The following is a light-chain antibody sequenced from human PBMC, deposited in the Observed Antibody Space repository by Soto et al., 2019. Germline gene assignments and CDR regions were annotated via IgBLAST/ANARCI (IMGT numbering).Light chain of an antibody. CDR3: AAWDDSLSAYV. Sequence: QAVVTQPPSASGTPGQRVTISCSGVSSNIGSNTVNWFQQLPGAAPKLFIYSSDQRPSGVPDRISGSKSGTSASLAISGLQSEDEADYYCAAWDDSLSAYVFGTGTKLTVL. CDR1: SSNIGSNT. V-gene: IGLV1-44*01. CDR2: SSD. J-gene: IGLJ1*01.